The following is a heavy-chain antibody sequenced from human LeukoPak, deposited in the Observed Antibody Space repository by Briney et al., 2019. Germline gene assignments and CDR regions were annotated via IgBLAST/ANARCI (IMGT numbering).Heavy chain of an antibody. CDR3: AKGRGYGDFVFDY. D-gene: IGHD4-17*01. J-gene: IGHJ4*02. CDR2: ISGRGVST. Sequence: GSLRLSCAASGFTFSTYGMSWVRQGPGKGLEWVSGISGRGVSTYYADSVKGRFTISRDNSKSTLYLQMNSLRAEDAAVYYCAKGRGYGDFVFDYWGQGTLVTVSS. V-gene: IGHV3-23*01. CDR1: GFTFSTYG.